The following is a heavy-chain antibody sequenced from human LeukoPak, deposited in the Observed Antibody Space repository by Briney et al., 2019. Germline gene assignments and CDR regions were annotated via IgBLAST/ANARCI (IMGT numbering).Heavy chain of an antibody. CDR2: INPNSGGT. Sequence: ASVKVSCKASGYTFTGYYMHWVRQAPGQGPEWMGWINPNSGGTNYAQKFQGRVTMTRDTSISTAYMELSRLRSDDTAVYYCARDFHSFYYGMDVWGQGTTVTVSS. J-gene: IGHJ6*02. D-gene: IGHD3-16*01. CDR1: GYTFTGYY. CDR3: ARDFHSFYYGMDV. V-gene: IGHV1-2*02.